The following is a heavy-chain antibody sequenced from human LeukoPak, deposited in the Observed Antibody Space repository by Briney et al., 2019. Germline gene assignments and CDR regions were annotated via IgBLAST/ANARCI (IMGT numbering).Heavy chain of an antibody. V-gene: IGHV7-4-1*02. CDR2: INTSTGNP. D-gene: IGHD3-22*01. CDR3: ARARDDSSGYYTPFDY. Sequence: ASVKVSCKASGYTFTSYAMHWVRQAPGQGLEWMGWINTSTGNPTYAQGFTGRFVFSLDTSVSTAYPQISGLKAEDTAVYYCARARDDSSGYYTPFDYWGQGTLVTVSS. CDR1: GYTFTSYA. J-gene: IGHJ4*02.